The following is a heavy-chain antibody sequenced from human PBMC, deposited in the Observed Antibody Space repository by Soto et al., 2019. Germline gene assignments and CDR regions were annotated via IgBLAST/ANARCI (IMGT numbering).Heavy chain of an antibody. Sequence: EVQLLESGGGLVQPGGSLRLSCAASGFTFSSYAMSWVSQAPGKGLEWVSAISGSGGSTYYADSVKGRFTISRDNSKNTLYLHMNSLRAEDTAVYYCAKGARVYGDSDYWGQGTLVTVSS. D-gene: IGHD4-17*01. CDR1: GFTFSSYA. V-gene: IGHV3-23*01. CDR3: AKGARVYGDSDY. CDR2: ISGSGGST. J-gene: IGHJ4*02.